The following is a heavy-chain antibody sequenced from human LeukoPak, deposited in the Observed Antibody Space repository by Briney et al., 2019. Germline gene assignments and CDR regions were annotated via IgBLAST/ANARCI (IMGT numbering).Heavy chain of an antibody. Sequence: ASVKVSCKASGYXFTSYAMHWVRQAPGQGLEWMGWITPSGGTNYPQKIQGRVAITWDTSITTAYMDLSRLTSDDTAVHYCARDRYGDGFAHLDYWGQGALVTVSS. CDR1: GYXFTSYA. J-gene: IGHJ4*02. CDR3: ARDRYGDGFAHLDY. V-gene: IGHV1-2*02. CDR2: ITPSGGT. D-gene: IGHD5-24*01.